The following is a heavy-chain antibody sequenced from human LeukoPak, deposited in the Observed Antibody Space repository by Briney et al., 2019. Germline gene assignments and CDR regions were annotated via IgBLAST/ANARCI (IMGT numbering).Heavy chain of an antibody. D-gene: IGHD2-2*01. CDR2: IYSGGST. V-gene: IGHV3-66*01. CDR3: ARYALGGWFDP. CDR1: GFTVSSNY. J-gene: IGHJ5*02. Sequence: PGGSLRLSCAASGFTVSSNYMSWVRQAPGKGLEWVSVIYSGGSTYYADSVKGRFTISRDNSKNTLYLQMNSLRAEDTAVYYCARYALGGWFDPWGQGTLVTVSS.